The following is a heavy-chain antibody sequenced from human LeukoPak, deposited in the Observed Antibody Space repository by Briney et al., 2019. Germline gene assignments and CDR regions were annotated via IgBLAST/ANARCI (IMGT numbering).Heavy chain of an antibody. Sequence: PSETLSLTCTVSGGSISSGSYYWSWIRQPAGKGLEWIGRIYTSGSTNYNPSLKSRVTISVDTSKYQFSLKLSSVTAADTAVYYCARGTPAKVPAAILTIFDYWGQGTLVTVSS. J-gene: IGHJ4*02. CDR2: IYTSGST. V-gene: IGHV4-61*02. CDR1: GGSISSGSYY. CDR3: ARGTPAKVPAAILTIFDY. D-gene: IGHD2-2*01.